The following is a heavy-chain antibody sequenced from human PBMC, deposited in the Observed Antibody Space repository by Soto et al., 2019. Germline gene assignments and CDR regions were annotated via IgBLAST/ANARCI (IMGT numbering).Heavy chain of an antibody. J-gene: IGHJ3*02. Sequence: QVQLVESGGGVVQPGRSLRLSCAASGFTFSSYAMHWVRQAPGKGLEWVAVISYDGSSKYYADSVKGRFTISRDNSKNTLYLQMNSLRAEDTAVYYCARGAYNWNFDAFEIWGQGTMVTVSS. V-gene: IGHV3-30-3*01. CDR3: ARGAYNWNFDAFEI. D-gene: IGHD1-7*01. CDR2: ISYDGSSK. CDR1: GFTFSSYA.